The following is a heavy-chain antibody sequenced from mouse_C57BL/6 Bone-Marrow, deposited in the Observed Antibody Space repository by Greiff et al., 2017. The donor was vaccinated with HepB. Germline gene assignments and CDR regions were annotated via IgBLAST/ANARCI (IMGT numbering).Heavy chain of an antibody. V-gene: IGHV5-6*01. D-gene: IGHD2-2*01. J-gene: IGHJ2*01. CDR1: GFTFSSYG. CDR2: ISSGGSYT. CDR3: ARIYYGYDEDYFDY. Sequence: EVQRVESGGDLVKPGGSLKLSCAASGFTFSSYGMSWVRQTPDKRLEWVATISSGGSYTYYPDSVKGRCTISRYNAKNTLYLQMSSLKSEDTAMYYCARIYYGYDEDYFDYWGQGTTLTVSS.